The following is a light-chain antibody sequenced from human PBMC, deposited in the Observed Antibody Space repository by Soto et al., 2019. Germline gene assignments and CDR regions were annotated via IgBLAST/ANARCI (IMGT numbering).Light chain of an antibody. J-gene: IGKJ1*01. CDR1: QSVSSNY. V-gene: IGKV3-20*01. CDR3: QQYGSSPWT. Sequence: EIVLTQSPGTLSLSPGERATLSCRASQSVSSNYLAWYQQKTGQTPRLLIYIASNRAPGIPDRCSGSGSGTHFTLTISRVEPEDFAVYYCQQYGSSPWTFGQGTKVEIK. CDR2: IAS.